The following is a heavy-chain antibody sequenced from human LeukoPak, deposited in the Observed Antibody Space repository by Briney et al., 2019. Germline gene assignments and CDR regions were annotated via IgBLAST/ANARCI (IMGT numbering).Heavy chain of an antibody. CDR3: ARRAGSGSTKVFDI. CDR1: GYSSSSGYY. Sequence: SETLSLTCTVSGYSSSSGYYWGWIRQPTGKGLEWIGSIYHSGSTNYNPSLKSRVTISVDTPKNQFSLKLSSVTAADTAVYYCARRAGSGSTKVFDIWGQGTMVTVSS. J-gene: IGHJ3*02. D-gene: IGHD3-10*01. V-gene: IGHV4-38-2*02. CDR2: IYHSGST.